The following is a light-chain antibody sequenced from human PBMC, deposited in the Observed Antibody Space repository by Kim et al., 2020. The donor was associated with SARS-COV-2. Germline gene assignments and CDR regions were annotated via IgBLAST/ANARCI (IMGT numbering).Light chain of an antibody. CDR1: QSVSRGY. CDR2: DEA. V-gene: IGKV3-20*01. J-gene: IGKJ1*01. CDR3: QQYDSSPRT. Sequence: SPGERATLSCRASQSVSRGYLAWYQQKPGQSPRLLIYDEASRATGIPDRFSGSGSGTDFTLTISRLEPEDFAVYYCQQYDSSPRTFGQGTKVDIK.